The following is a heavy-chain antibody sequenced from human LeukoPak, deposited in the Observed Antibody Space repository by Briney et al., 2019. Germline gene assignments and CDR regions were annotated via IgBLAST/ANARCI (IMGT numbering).Heavy chain of an antibody. D-gene: IGHD1-1*01. CDR1: GFTFSSYS. CDR3: TRALSSDNWFASH. V-gene: IGHV3-21*01. Sequence: PGGSLRLSCAASGFTFSSYSMNWVRQAPGKGLEWVSSINSNIRSTYYADSVKGRFTISRDNARNSLHLQMDSLRAEDTAVYYCTRALSSDNWFASHWGQRTLVTVSS. J-gene: IGHJ4*02. CDR2: INSNIRST.